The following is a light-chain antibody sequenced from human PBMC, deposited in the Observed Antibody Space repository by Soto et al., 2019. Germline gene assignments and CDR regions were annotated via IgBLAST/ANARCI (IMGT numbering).Light chain of an antibody. J-gene: IGLJ3*02. Sequence: QSVLGQPASVSGSPGQSITISCTGTSSDIGRYNYVSWYQQHPGMAPQLLIYEVSDRPSGVSNRFSGSKSGNTASLTISGLQAEDEADYFCTSYTTTSAVMFGGGTKVTVL. V-gene: IGLV2-14*01. CDR2: EVS. CDR1: SSDIGRYNY. CDR3: TSYTTTSAVM.